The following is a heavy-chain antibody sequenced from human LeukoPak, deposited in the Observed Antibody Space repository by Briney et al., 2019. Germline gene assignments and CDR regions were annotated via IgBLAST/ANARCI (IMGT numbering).Heavy chain of an antibody. CDR1: GGSISSYY. D-gene: IGHD3-22*01. CDR3: ARNYYDSSGYLAGLDP. Sequence: SETLSLTCTVSGGSISSYYWSWIRQPPGKGLEWLGYIYYSGSTNYNPSLKSRVTISVDTSKNQFSLKLSSVTAADTAVYYCARNYYDSSGYLAGLDPWGQGTLVTVSS. CDR2: IYYSGST. J-gene: IGHJ5*02. V-gene: IGHV4-59*12.